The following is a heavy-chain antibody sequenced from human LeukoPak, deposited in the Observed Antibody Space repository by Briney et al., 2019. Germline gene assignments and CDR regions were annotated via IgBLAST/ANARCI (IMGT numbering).Heavy chain of an antibody. V-gene: IGHV3-30-3*01. D-gene: IGHD6-13*01. CDR3: ARGSSSWYFDY. CDR2: IPYDGSNK. CDR1: GFTFSSYA. J-gene: IGHJ4*02. Sequence: GGSLRLSCAASGFTFSSYAMHWVRQAPGKGLEWVAVIPYDGSNKYYADSVKGRFTISRDNSKNTLYLQMNSLRAEDTAVYYCARGSSSWYFDYWGQGTLVTVSS.